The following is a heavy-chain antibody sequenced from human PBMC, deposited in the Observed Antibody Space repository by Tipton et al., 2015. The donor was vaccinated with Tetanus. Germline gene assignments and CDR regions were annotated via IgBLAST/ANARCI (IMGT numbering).Heavy chain of an antibody. V-gene: IGHV1-2*02. CDR2: IDSKSGDT. CDR1: GYTFTNYH. Sequence: QSGAEVKKPGASVRVSCKPSGYTFTNYHVQWVRQAPGQGLEWMGWIDSKSGDTDFAQKFQGRVTMTRDSSISTVYMELSRLRSDDTAVYYCARLGRNSLGAFDVWGQGTLVSVSS. D-gene: IGHD7-27*01. J-gene: IGHJ3*01. CDR3: ARLGRNSLGAFDV.